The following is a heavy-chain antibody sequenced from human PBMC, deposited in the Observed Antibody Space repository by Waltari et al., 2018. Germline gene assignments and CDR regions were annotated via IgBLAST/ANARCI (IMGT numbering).Heavy chain of an antibody. V-gene: IGHV3-53*01. CDR3: ARGGRGLQLGYFDY. Sequence: EVQLVESGGGLIQPGGSLRLSCAASGFTVSSNYMSWVRQAPGKGLEGVSVIDSGGSTYYADSVNGRFTISRDNSKNTLYLQMNSLRAEDTAVYYCARGGRGLQLGYFDYWGQGTLVTVSS. CDR2: IDSGGST. CDR1: GFTVSSNY. D-gene: IGHD5-12*01. J-gene: IGHJ4*02.